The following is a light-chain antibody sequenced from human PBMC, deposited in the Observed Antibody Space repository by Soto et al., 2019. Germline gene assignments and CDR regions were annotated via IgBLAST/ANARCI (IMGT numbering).Light chain of an antibody. CDR3: QHYGSSPPYT. J-gene: IGKJ2*01. V-gene: IGKV3-15*01. CDR1: QSVSVN. CDR2: GAS. Sequence: EIVMTQSPATLSVSPGERATLSCRASQSVSVNLAWYQQKPGQPPRLLIYGASTRATGIPARFSGSGSGTEFTLTINSLQSEDSAVYYCQHYGSSPPYTFGQGTKLKIK.